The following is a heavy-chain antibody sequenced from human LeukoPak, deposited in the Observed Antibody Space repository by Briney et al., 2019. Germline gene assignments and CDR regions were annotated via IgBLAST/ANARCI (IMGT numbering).Heavy chain of an antibody. CDR2: ISGSGGST. D-gene: IGHD4-17*01. CDR3: AKDPLHGDYTGWFDP. CDR1: GFTFSSYA. V-gene: IGHV3-23*01. Sequence: PGGSLRLSCAASGFTFSSYAMSWVRQAPGKGLEWVSAISGSGGSTYYADSVKGRFTISRDNSKNTLYLQMNSLRAEDTAVYYCAKDPLHGDYTGWFDPWGQGTLVTVSS. J-gene: IGHJ5*02.